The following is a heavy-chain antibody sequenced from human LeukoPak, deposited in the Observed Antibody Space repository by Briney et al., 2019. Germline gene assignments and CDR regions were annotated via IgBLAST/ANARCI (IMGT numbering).Heavy chain of an antibody. J-gene: IGHJ4*02. CDR1: GFTVSSNY. CDR3: ARARSREYSSGWYHDY. CDR2: IYSGGST. Sequence: PGGSLRLSCAASGFTVSSNYMSWVRQAPGKGLEWVSVIYSGGSTYYADSVKVRFTISRDNSKNTLYLQMNSLRAEDTAVYYCARARSREYSSGWYHDYWGQGTLVTVSS. V-gene: IGHV3-53*01. D-gene: IGHD6-19*01.